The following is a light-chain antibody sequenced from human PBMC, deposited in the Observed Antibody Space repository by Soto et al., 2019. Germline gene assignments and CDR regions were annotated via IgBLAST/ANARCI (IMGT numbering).Light chain of an antibody. J-gene: IGKJ5*01. CDR2: DAS. Sequence: KVFTQSPATLSLSQMEIATRSCRASQSVSSYLAWYQQKPGQAPRLLIYDASNRATGIPARFSGSGSGTDFTLTISSLEPEDFAVYYCQQRSNWPPPPITFGQGTRLEIK. CDR3: QQRSNWPPPPIT. CDR1: QSVSSY. V-gene: IGKV3-11*01.